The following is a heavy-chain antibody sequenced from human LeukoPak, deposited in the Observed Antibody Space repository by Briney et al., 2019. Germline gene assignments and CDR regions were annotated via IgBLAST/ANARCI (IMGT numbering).Heavy chain of an antibody. V-gene: IGHV4-31*03. CDR1: GGSISSGGYY. Sequence: SETLSLTCTVSGGSISSGGYYWSWIRQHPGKGLEWIGYIYYSGSTNYNPSLKSRVTISVDTSKNQFSLKLSSVTAADTAVYYCARVVGKNCSGGSCYARRRNWFDPWGQGTLVTVS. D-gene: IGHD2-15*01. CDR2: IYYSGST. CDR3: ARVVGKNCSGGSCYARRRNWFDP. J-gene: IGHJ5*02.